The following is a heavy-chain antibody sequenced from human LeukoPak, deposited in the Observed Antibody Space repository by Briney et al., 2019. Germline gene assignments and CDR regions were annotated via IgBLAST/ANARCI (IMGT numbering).Heavy chain of an antibody. V-gene: IGHV1-18*01. J-gene: IGHJ5*02. Sequence: ASVKVSCKASGYTFTSYGISWVRQAPGQGLEWMGWISAYNGNTNYAQKLQGRVTMTTDTSTSTDYMELRSLRSADTAVYYCARVPYYYDSSGYFWWFDPWGQGTLVTVSS. CDR2: ISAYNGNT. CDR3: ARVPYYYDSSGYFWWFDP. D-gene: IGHD3-22*01. CDR1: GYTFTSYG.